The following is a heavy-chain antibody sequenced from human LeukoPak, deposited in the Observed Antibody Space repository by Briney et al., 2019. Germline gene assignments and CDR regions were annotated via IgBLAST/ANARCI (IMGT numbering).Heavy chain of an antibody. V-gene: IGHV4-59*08. CDR3: ARRSVGAPVRFV. CDR1: GGSSSDYL. J-gene: IGHJ6*04. Sequence: PSETLPLTCTVSGGSSSDYLWSWIRQPPGKGLEWIGYIYYSGSTNYNPSLKSRVAISLDTSKTHFSLSLTSVTAADTAVYYCARRSVGAPVRFVWGKGTTVTVSS. CDR2: IYYSGST. D-gene: IGHD1-26*01.